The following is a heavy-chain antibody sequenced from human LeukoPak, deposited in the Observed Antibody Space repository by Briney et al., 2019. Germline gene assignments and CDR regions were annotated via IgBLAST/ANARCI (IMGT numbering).Heavy chain of an antibody. J-gene: IGHJ6*03. Sequence: ASVKVSCKASGYTFTNYGISWVRQAPGQGLEWMGWISAYNGKTNYAQNLQGRVTVTTDTSTSTAYMELRSLRSDDTAVYYCASGRWELRGGRYYYYHMDVWGKGTTVTVSS. CDR2: ISAYNGKT. D-gene: IGHD1-26*01. CDR3: ASGRWELRGGRYYYYHMDV. V-gene: IGHV1-18*01. CDR1: GYTFTNYG.